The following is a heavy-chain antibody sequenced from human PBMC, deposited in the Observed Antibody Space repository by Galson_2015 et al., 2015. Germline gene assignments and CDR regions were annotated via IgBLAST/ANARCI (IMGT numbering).Heavy chain of an antibody. J-gene: IGHJ6*02. D-gene: IGHD3-22*01. CDR2: ISGSSSYI. CDR3: ARSPSYYDSSGYYYYYYGMDV. V-gene: IGHV3-21*01. CDR1: GFTFSSYA. Sequence: SLRLSCAASGFTFSSYAMSWVRQAPGKGLEWVSAISGSSSYIYYADSVKGRFTISRDNAKNSLYLQMNSLRAEDTAVYYCARSPSYYDSSGYYYYYYGMDVWGQGTTVTVSS.